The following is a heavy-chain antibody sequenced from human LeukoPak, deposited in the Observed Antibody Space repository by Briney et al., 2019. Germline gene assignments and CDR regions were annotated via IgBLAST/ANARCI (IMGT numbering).Heavy chain of an antibody. CDR2: INPNSGGT. CDR3: ARVAGGSYYYDSSGRYYYYYYMDV. CDR1: GYTFTGYY. J-gene: IGHJ6*03. D-gene: IGHD3-22*01. V-gene: IGHV1-2*06. Sequence: GASVKVSCKASGYTFTGYYMHWVRQAPGQGLEWMGRINPNSGGTNYAQKFQGRVTMTRDTSISTAYMELSRRRSDDTAVYYCARVAGGSYYYDSSGRYYYYYYMDVWGKGTTVTVSS.